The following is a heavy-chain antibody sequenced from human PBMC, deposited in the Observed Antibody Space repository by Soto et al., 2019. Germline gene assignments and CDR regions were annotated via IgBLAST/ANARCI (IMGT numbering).Heavy chain of an antibody. D-gene: IGHD4-17*01. V-gene: IGHV4-31*03. Sequence: PSETLSLTCTVSGGSISSGAYYWSWIRQHPGKGLEWIGYIYYSGNTYYNPSLKSRVTISVDTSKNQFSLNLSSVTAADSAVYYCARGDYGDVFDYWGLGTLVTVS. CDR2: IYYSGNT. CDR3: ARGDYGDVFDY. CDR1: GGSISSGAYY. J-gene: IGHJ4*02.